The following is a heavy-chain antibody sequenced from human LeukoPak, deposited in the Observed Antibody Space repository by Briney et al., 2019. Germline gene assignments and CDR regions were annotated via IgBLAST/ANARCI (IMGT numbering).Heavy chain of an antibody. V-gene: IGHV3-23*01. D-gene: IGHD2-2*01. Sequence: PGGSLRLSCAASGFTFSSYAMSWVRQAPGKGLEWVSAISASGGSTYYADSVKGRFTISRDNSKNTLYLQMNSLRAEDTAVYYCANSETRGYCSSTSCYGFDYWGQGTLVTVSS. CDR1: GFTFSSYA. CDR3: ANSETRGYCSSTSCYGFDY. J-gene: IGHJ4*02. CDR2: ISASGGST.